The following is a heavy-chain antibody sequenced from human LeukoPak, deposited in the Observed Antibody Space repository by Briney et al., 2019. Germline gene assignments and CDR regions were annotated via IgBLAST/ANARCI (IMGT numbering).Heavy chain of an antibody. CDR2: ISAYNGNT. V-gene: IGHV1-18*04. D-gene: IGHD2-2*01. CDR1: GYTFTSYG. Sequence: GASVKVSCKASGYTFTSYGISWVRQAPGQGLEWMGWISAYNGNTNYAQKLQGRVTMTTDTSTSTAYMELRSLRSDDTAVYYCARDRRGRIYCGSTSCYLPFDYWGQGTLVTVSS. CDR3: ARDRRGRIYCGSTSCYLPFDY. J-gene: IGHJ4*02.